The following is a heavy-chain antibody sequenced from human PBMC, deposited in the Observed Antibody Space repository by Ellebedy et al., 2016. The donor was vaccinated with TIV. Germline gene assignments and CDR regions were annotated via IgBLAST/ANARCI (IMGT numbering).Heavy chain of an antibody. CDR1: GYTSTTYL. V-gene: IGHV1-46*01. Sequence: ASVKVSCKASGYTSTTYLVHWVRQAPGQGLEWMGIIDPNDGTTDYAQPFQGRVTLTSDTSTSTVDMELSSLISGDTAMYYCATTEEKSTITSHFSFWGQGTLITVSS. D-gene: IGHD5-24*01. CDR2: IDPNDGTT. CDR3: ATTEEKSTITSHFSF. J-gene: IGHJ4*02.